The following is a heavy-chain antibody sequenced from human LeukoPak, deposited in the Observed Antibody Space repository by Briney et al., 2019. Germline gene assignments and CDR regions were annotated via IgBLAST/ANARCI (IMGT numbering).Heavy chain of an antibody. J-gene: IGHJ6*03. D-gene: IGHD3-10*01. Sequence: ASVKVSCKASGVTFSSYAISWVRQAPGQGLEWMGGIIPIFGTANYAQKFQGRVTITTDESTSTAYMERSSLRSEDTAVYYCARDTAYGSGYYYYYMDVWGKGPRSPSP. CDR2: IIPIFGTA. CDR1: GVTFSSYA. CDR3: ARDTAYGSGYYYYYMDV. V-gene: IGHV1-69*05.